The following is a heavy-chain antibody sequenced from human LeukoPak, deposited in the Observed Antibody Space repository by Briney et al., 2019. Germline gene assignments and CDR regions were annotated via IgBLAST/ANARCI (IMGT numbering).Heavy chain of an antibody. CDR2: IKSDGSEK. J-gene: IGHJ4*02. Sequence: GGSLRLSCAASRFTFSDYWMSWVRQTPGKGLEWVANIKSDGSEKYYVDSVRGRFTISRDNAENSLFLQMNSLRAEDTAVYYCARDSGDRTVDYWGQETLVTVSS. D-gene: IGHD3-10*01. CDR1: RFTFSDYW. CDR3: ARDSGDRTVDY. V-gene: IGHV3-7*01.